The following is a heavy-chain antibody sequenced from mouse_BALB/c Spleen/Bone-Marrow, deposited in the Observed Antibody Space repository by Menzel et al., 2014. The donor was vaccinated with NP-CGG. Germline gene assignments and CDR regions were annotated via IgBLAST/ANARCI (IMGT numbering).Heavy chain of an antibody. D-gene: IGHD2-1*01. CDR2: IAPGSGST. CDR1: GYTFTSYW. V-gene: IGHV1S41*01. Sequence: DLVKPGASVKLSCKASGYTFTSYWINWIKQRPGQGLEWIGRIAPGSGSTYYNEMFKGKATLTVDTSSSTAYIQLSSLSPEDSAVYFCARFPIYYVNYGAMDYWGQGTSVTVSS. J-gene: IGHJ4*01. CDR3: ARFPIYYVNYGAMDY.